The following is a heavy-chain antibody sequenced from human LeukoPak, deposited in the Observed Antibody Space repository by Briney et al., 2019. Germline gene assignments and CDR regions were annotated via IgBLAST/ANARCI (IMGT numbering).Heavy chain of an antibody. V-gene: IGHV4-59*01. CDR2: IYYSGST. CDR3: TRGEDYFDY. Sequence: SETLSLTCTVSGGSISSYYWSWIRQPPGKGLEWIGYIYYSGSTNYNPSLKSRVTISVDTSKNRFSLKLSSVTAADTAVYYCTRGEDYFDYWGQGTLVTVSS. D-gene: IGHD1-26*01. J-gene: IGHJ4*02. CDR1: GGSISSYY.